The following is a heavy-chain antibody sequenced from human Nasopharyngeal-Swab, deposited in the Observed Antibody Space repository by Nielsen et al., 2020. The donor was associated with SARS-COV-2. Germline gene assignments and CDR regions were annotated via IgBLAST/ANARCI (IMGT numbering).Heavy chain of an antibody. Sequence: ASVKVSCKASGYTFTGYYMHWVRQAPGQGLEWMGRINPNSGGTNYAQKFQGRVTMTGDTSISTAYMELSRLRSDDTAVYYCARDYCGGDCFPDSWGQGTLVTVSS. CDR2: INPNSGGT. CDR3: ARDYCGGDCFPDS. V-gene: IGHV1-2*06. D-gene: IGHD2-21*02. CDR1: GYTFTGYY. J-gene: IGHJ4*02.